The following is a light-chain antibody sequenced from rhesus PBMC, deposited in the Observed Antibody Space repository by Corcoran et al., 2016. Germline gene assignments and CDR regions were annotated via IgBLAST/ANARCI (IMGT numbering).Light chain of an antibody. CDR1: QNIDRN. J-gene: IGKJ2*01. Sequence: DIQMTQSPSALSASVGDRVTISCRASQNIDRNLAWYQQKPGKATKLLIYAASSLQTGIPSRFSGSGSGTDFTLTLSSLQPEYSATSYCHHYYDDPYSFGQGTKVEIK. CDR3: HHYYDDPYS. CDR2: AAS. V-gene: IGKV1S8*01.